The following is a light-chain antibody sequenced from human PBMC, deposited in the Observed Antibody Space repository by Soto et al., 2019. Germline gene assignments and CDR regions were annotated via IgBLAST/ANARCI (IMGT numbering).Light chain of an antibody. CDR3: SSYTSSSTLDV. J-gene: IGLJ1*01. CDR1: SSDVGGYNY. V-gene: IGLV2-14*01. CDR2: DVS. Sequence: QSALTQPASVSGSPGQSITISCTGTSSDVGGYNYVSWYKQHPGKAPKLMIYDVSNRPSGVSNRFSGSKSGNTASLTISGRQAEDEADYYCSSYTSSSTLDVFGTGTKLTV.